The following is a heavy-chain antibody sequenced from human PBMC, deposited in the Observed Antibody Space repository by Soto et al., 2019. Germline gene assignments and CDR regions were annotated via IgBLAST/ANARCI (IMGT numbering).Heavy chain of an antibody. CDR2: ISGNGRII. J-gene: IGHJ4*02. CDR1: GFTFSDYY. V-gene: IGHV3-11*01. CDR3: ARDFDADLRTDFDY. Sequence: QVQLVESGGGLVKPGGSLRLSCAASGFTFSDYYMNWIRQAPGKGLEWVSYISGNGRIIQYADSAKGRFTISRDNAKNSLYLQMNSLRAEVTALYYCARDFDADLRTDFDYWGQGTLVTVSS. D-gene: IGHD4-17*01.